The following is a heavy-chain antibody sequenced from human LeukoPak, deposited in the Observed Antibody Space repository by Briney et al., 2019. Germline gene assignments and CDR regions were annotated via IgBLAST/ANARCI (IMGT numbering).Heavy chain of an antibody. CDR1: GVIARSNY. J-gene: IGHJ4*02. CDR2: LYHGGST. CDR3: ATRRFGELTY. Sequence: GGSLRLSCVGSGVIARSNYMTWVRQAPRKGLEWVSLLYHGGSTYYADSVKGRFSISRDTSKNTLYLQMNSLRVEDTAVYYCATRRFGELTYWGQGTLVTVSS. D-gene: IGHD3-10*01. V-gene: IGHV3-66*01.